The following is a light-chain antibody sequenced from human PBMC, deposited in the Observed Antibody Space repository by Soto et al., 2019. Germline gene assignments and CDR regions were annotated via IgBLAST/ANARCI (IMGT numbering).Light chain of an antibody. Sequence: QSVLTQPPSASGTPGQRVTISCSGSSSSNGTHTVNWYQQLPETAPKLLIYSNNQRPSGVPDRFSGSKSGTSASLAISGLQSEDEADYYCAAWDDSRNGVLFGGGTKVTVL. V-gene: IGLV1-44*01. J-gene: IGLJ2*01. CDR3: AAWDDSRNGVL. CDR2: SNN. CDR1: SSSNGTHT.